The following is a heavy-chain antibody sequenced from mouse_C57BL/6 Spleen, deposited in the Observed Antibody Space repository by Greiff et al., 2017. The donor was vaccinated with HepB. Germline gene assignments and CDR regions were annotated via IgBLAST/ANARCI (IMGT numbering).Heavy chain of an antibody. CDR2: IRNKANGYTT. CDR3: ARYRLPYWYFDV. V-gene: IGHV7-3*01. CDR1: GFTFTDYY. J-gene: IGHJ1*03. D-gene: IGHD2-4*01. Sequence: DVMLVESGGGLVQPGGSLSLSCAASGFTFTDYYMSWVRQPPGKALEWLGFIRNKANGYTTEYSASVKGRFTISRDNSQSILYLQMNALRAEDSATYYCARYRLPYWYFDVWGTGTTVTVSS.